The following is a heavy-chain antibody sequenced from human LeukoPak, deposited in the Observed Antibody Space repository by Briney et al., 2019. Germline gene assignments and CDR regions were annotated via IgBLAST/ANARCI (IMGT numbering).Heavy chain of an antibody. D-gene: IGHD3-3*01. CDR3: AKDWGLRFLEWALDY. V-gene: IGHV3-33*06. Sequence: GRSLRLSCAASGFTFSSYGMHWVRQAPGKGLEWVAVIWYDGSNKYYADSVKGRFTISRDNSKNTLYLQMNSLRAEDTAVYYCAKDWGLRFLEWALDYWGQGTLVTVSS. CDR2: IWYDGSNK. CDR1: GFTFSSYG. J-gene: IGHJ4*02.